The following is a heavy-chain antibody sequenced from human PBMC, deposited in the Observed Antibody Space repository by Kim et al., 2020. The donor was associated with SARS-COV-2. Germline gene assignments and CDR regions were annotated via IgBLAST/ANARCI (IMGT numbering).Heavy chain of an antibody. D-gene: IGHD1-26*01. CDR2: IYHSGST. V-gene: IGHV4-38-2*02. CDR3: ARVFLGGSYYFVRAAYNWFDP. Sequence: SETLSLTCTVSGYSISSGYYWGWIRQPPGKGLEWIGSIYHSGSTYYNPSLKSRVTISVDTSKNQFSLKLSSVTAADTAVYYCARVFLGGSYYFVRAAYNWFDPWGQGTLVTVSS. CDR1: GYSISSGYY. J-gene: IGHJ5*02.